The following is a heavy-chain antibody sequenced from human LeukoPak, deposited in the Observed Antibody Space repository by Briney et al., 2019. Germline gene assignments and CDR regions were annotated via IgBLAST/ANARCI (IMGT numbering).Heavy chain of an antibody. CDR1: GFTLSAYT. D-gene: IGHD1-26*01. CDR3: ARDKVPDGRWEVDL. J-gene: IGHJ5*02. Sequence: GGSLRLSCAASGFTLSAYTMSWVRQPPGKGLEWVSTIFSGGSTYYVDSVKCRFTISRDLSKNTVYLQINSLRAEDTAIYFCARDKVPDGRWEVDLWGQGTPVTVSS. V-gene: IGHV3-23*01. CDR2: IFSGGST.